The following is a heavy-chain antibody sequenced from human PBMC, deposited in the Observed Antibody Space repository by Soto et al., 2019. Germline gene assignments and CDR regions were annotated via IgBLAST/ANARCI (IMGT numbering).Heavy chain of an antibody. Sequence: EVQLVESGGGLVQPGRSLRLSCAASGFTFDDYAMHWVRQAPGKGLEWLSGISWNSGKIGCSDSVKGRCTIPRDNANNSPYLQMNSLRPEDTAFYYCAKEIVGAINYWGHGTLVTVAS. CDR3: AKEIVGAINY. V-gene: IGHV3-9*01. J-gene: IGHJ4*01. D-gene: IGHD1-26*01. CDR1: GFTFDDYA. CDR2: ISWNSGKI.